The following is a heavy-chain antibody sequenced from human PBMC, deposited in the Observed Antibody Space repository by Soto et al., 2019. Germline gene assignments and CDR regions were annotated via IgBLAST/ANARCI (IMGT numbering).Heavy chain of an antibody. CDR1: GFTFSDYY. CDR2: SSNSGTFA. V-gene: IGHV3-11*06. D-gene: IGHD1-1*01. Sequence: RLSCAASGFTFSDYYMSLVRQAPGRGLEWISYSSNSGTFARYATSVKGRFSISRDNANNSLYLEMNSLRVEDTAVYYCARSGDNFNVLDYWGQGTPVTVSS. J-gene: IGHJ4*02. CDR3: ARSGDNFNVLDY.